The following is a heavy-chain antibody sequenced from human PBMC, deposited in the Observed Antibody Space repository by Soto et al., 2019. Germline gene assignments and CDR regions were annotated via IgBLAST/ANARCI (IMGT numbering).Heavy chain of an antibody. V-gene: IGHV3-7*03. CDR2: IKQDGSEK. D-gene: IGHD5-12*01. Sequence: EVQLVESGGRLVQPGGSLRLSCAASGFTFSSHWMSWVRQAPGKWLEWVANIKQDGSEKYYVDSVKGRLTISRDNAKNSLYLQMNSLRAEDTAVYYCARVPSLCSGDEAYYYYGMDVCAQGTTVTVSS. CDR1: GFTFSSHW. J-gene: IGHJ6*02. CDR3: ARVPSLCSGDEAYYYYGMDV.